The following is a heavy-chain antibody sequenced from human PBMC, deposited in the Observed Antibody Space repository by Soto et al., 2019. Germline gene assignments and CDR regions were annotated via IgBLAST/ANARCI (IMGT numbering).Heavy chain of an antibody. CDR1: GFTFSSYG. J-gene: IGHJ6*03. V-gene: IGHV3-33*06. CDR3: AKDRLEWLLYHYYYMDV. Sequence: GGSLRLSCAASGFTFSSYGMHWVRQAPGKGLEWVAVIWYDGSNKYYADSVKGRFTISRDNSKNTLYLQMNSLRAEDTAVYYCAKDRLEWLLYHYYYMDVGGKGTRVTVSS. CDR2: IWYDGSNK. D-gene: IGHD3-3*01.